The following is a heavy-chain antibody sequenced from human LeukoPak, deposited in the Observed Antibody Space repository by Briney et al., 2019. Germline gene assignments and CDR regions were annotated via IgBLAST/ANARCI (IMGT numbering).Heavy chain of an antibody. CDR1: GFTVSSNY. Sequence: GGSLRLSCAASGFTVSSNYMSWVRQAPGKGLEWVSVIYSGGSTYYADSVKGRFTISRDNSKNTLHLQMNSLRAEDTAVYYCARGSAGSIAVAGTFDYWGQGTLVTVSS. J-gene: IGHJ4*02. CDR2: IYSGGST. CDR3: ARGSAGSIAVAGTFDY. V-gene: IGHV3-53*01. D-gene: IGHD6-19*01.